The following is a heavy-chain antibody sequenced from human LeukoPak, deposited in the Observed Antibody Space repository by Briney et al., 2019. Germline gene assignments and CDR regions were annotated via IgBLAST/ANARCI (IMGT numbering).Heavy chain of an antibody. J-gene: IGHJ6*04. V-gene: IGHV3-74*01. CDR3: AKDESAYCSGGSCYGMDV. CDR2: INDDGSGT. CDR1: GFTLSSNW. D-gene: IGHD2-15*01. Sequence: PGGSLRLSCAASGFTLSSNWMHWVRQAPGKGLVWVSRINDDGSGTSYADFVRGRFTISRDDAKNTLYLQMNSLRAEDTAVYYCAKDESAYCSGGSCYGMDVWGKGTTVTVSS.